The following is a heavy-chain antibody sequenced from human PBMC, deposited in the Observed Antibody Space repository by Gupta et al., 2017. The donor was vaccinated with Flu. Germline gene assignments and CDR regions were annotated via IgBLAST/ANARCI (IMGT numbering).Heavy chain of an antibody. CDR2: SGPNGVSNF. D-gene: IGHD1-14*01. V-gene: IGHV3-11*01. CDR1: EFPFSDYL. CDR3: ARGVKHRTDASDM. J-gene: IGHJ3*02. Sequence: QVQLVESGGGLVKPGGCLSLLCAASEFPFSDYLMYWMRQAPGKVLEWVSFSGPNGVSNFYYADFVKGRFTISRDNAKNSLFLEMDNLRVEDTAIYYCARGVKHRTDASDMWGRGTMVKVSS.